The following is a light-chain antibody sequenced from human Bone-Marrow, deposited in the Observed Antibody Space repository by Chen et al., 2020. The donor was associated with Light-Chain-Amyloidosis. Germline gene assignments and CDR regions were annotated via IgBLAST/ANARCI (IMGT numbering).Light chain of an antibody. Sequence: SYELTQPPSASVSPGQTARITGPGADLPTKYAYWYQQKPGQAPVLVIHRDTERPSGISERFSGSSSRTTATLTISGVQAEDEADYHCQSADSSGTYEVIFGGGTKLTVL. V-gene: IGLV3-25*03. CDR1: DLPTKY. J-gene: IGLJ2*01. CDR3: QSADSSGTYEVI. CDR2: RDT.